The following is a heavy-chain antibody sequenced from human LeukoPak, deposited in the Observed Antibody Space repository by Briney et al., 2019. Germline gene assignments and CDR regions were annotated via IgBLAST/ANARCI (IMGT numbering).Heavy chain of an antibody. V-gene: IGHV1-2*02. Sequence: ASVKVSCKAAGYTFTCYYMHWVRQAPGQGLEWMGWINPNIVGTNYAQNLQGRVTMTRDTSITTAYMELSRLRSDDTAVYYCARRYFVSGSYYTDYWGQGTLVAVSS. D-gene: IGHD3-10*01. CDR3: ARRYFVSGSYYTDY. J-gene: IGHJ4*02. CDR1: GYTFTCYY. CDR2: INPNIVGT.